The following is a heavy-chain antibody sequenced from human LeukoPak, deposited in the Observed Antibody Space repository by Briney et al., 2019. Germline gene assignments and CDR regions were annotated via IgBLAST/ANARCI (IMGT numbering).Heavy chain of an antibody. CDR3: ARPRTSSSWYLYYFDY. CDR2: ISAYNGNT. J-gene: IGHJ4*02. D-gene: IGHD6-13*01. Sequence: ASVKVSCKASGYTFTSYGISWVRQAPGQGLEWMGWISAYNGNTNYAQKLQGRVTVTTDTSTSTAYMELRGLRSDDTAVYYCARPRTSSSWYLYYFDYWGQGTLVTVSS. V-gene: IGHV1-18*01. CDR1: GYTFTSYG.